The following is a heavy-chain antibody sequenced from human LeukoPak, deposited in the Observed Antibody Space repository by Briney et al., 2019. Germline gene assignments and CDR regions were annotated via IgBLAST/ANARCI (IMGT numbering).Heavy chain of an antibody. Sequence: SETLSLTCTVSGGSISSYYWSWIRQPPGKGLEWIGYIYYSGSTNYNPSLKSRVTISVDTSKNQFSLRLSSVTAADTAVYYCARGLERQRIFDYWGQGTLVTVSS. CDR1: GGSISSYY. V-gene: IGHV4-59*08. D-gene: IGHD1-1*01. CDR3: ARGLERQRIFDY. CDR2: IYYSGST. J-gene: IGHJ4*02.